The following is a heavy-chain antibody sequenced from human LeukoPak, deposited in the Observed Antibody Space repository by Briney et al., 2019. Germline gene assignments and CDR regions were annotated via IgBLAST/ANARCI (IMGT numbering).Heavy chain of an antibody. CDR2: INSDGRST. J-gene: IGHJ4*02. Sequence: GGSLRLSCVASGFTFTNYGMMWVRQAPGKGLVWVSYINSDGRSTTYADSVKGRFTISRDNAKNTLYLQMSSLRAEDKAMYYCARNSNGMSNWGQGTLVIVSS. V-gene: IGHV3-74*01. CDR1: GFTFTNYG. CDR3: ARNSNGMSN. D-gene: IGHD2-8*01.